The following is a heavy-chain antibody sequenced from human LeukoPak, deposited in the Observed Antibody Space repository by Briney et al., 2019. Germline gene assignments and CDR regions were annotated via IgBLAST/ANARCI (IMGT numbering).Heavy chain of an antibody. CDR2: ISISSSTL. J-gene: IGHJ2*01. V-gene: IGHV3-48*02. D-gene: IGHD3-10*01. CDR1: AFTFSSYS. CDR3: ARDSLPRGRNWYFDL. Sequence: PGGSLRLSCAAYAFTFSSYSMNWVRQAPGKGLEWVSYISISSSTLFYADSVKGRFTISRDNAKNSLYLQMNSLKDEDTAVHYCARDSLPRGRNWYFDLWGRGTLVTVSS.